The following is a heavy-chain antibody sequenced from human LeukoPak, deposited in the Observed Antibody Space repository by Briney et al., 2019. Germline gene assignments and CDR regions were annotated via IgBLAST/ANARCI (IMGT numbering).Heavy chain of an antibody. J-gene: IGHJ6*02. D-gene: IGHD2-2*01. Sequence: PGGSLRLSCTASGFNFGNYGMSWVRQAPGKGLEWVSGLSDAGVRIFYADSVRGRFTVSRDNSKNTLYLQMDSLRAEDTAVYYCASSILNLYYYGMDVWGQGTTVTVSS. CDR2: LSDAGVRI. CDR1: GFNFGNYG. V-gene: IGHV3-23*01. CDR3: ASSILNLYYYGMDV.